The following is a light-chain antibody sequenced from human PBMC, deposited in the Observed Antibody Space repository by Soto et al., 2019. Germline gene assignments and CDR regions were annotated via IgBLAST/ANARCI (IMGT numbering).Light chain of an antibody. Sequence: EIVLTQSPDTLSLSPGERATLSCRASQSVSNNYLAWYQHKPGQAPRLLIYDASRRATGIPDRFSGRGSGTDFTLTISRLEPEDIAVYYCQHYATSPRTFGQGTKLEIK. CDR3: QHYATSPRT. CDR2: DAS. V-gene: IGKV3-20*01. CDR1: QSVSNNY. J-gene: IGKJ2*02.